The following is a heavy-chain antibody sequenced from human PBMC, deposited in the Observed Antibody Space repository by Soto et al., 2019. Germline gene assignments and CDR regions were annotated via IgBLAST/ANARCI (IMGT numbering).Heavy chain of an antibody. D-gene: IGHD2-21*02. CDR2: IYYSGSI. CDR3: AREDDGGDRDYYGLDV. J-gene: IGHJ6*02. CDR1: GGSISSDNYH. Sequence: QVQLQQSGPGLVKPSQTLSLTCTVSGGSISSDNYHWTWIRQSPGKGLEWIGYIYYSGSIFYNPSFKSRVTISVDTSKNQFSLQLSSETAADTAVYFCAREDDGGDRDYYGLDVWGQGTTVTVSS. V-gene: IGHV4-30-4*08.